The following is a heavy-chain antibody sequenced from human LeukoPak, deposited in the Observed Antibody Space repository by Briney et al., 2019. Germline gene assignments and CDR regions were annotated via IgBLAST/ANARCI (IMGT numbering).Heavy chain of an antibody. Sequence: GESLKISCKASGYTFTGYYMHWVRQAPGQGLEWMGWINPNSGGTNYAQKFQGRVTMTRDTSISTAYMELSRLRSDDTAVYYCARDLDSARWLQLGANFDYWGQGTLVTVSS. D-gene: IGHD5-24*01. CDR2: INPNSGGT. V-gene: IGHV1-2*02. CDR1: GYTFTGYY. J-gene: IGHJ4*02. CDR3: ARDLDSARWLQLGANFDY.